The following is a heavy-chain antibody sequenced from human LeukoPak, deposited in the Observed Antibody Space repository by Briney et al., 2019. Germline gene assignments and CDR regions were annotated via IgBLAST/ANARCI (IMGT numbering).Heavy chain of an antibody. CDR1: GFTFSSYW. V-gene: IGHV3-74*01. J-gene: IGHJ4*02. CDR3: ARAGVGGYDFIDY. D-gene: IGHD5-12*01. CDR2: IQTDGSST. Sequence: GSLRLSCAASGFTFSSYWMHWVRQAPGKGLVWVSRIQTDGSSTNYADSVKGRFTISRDNSKNTLYLQMNSLRAEDTAVYYCARAGVGGYDFIDYWGQGTLVTVSS.